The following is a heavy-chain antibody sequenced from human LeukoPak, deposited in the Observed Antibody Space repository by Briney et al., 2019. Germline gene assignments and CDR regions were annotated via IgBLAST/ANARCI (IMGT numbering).Heavy chain of an antibody. J-gene: IGHJ4*02. V-gene: IGHV3-48*03. CDR2: ISSSGSTI. D-gene: IGHD3-22*01. Sequence: GGSLRLSCAASGFTFSSYEMNWVRQAPGKGLEWVSYISSSGSTIYYPDSVKGRFTISRDNAKNSLYLQMNSLRAEDTAVYYCARERTLSKRHYYDSSGYYLGPLDYWGQGTLVTVSS. CDR3: ARERTLSKRHYYDSSGYYLGPLDY. CDR1: GFTFSSYE.